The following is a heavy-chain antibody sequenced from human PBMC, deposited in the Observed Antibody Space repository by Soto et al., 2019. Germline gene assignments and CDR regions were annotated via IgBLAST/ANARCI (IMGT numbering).Heavy chain of an antibody. J-gene: IGHJ5*02. CDR1: GYTFTGYY. D-gene: IGHD2-2*02. CDR3: ARILVPSTIGWFDP. V-gene: IGHV1-2*02. CDR2: INPNSGVT. Sequence: ASVKVSCKASGYTFTGYYIHWVRQAAGLGLEWMGWINPNSGVTNYAQNFQGRVTMTRDASISTAYMELNRLRSDDTAVYYCARILVPSTIGWFDPWGQGTLVTVSS.